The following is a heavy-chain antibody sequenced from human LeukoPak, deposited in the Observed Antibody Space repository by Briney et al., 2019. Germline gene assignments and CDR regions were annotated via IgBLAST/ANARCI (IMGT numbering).Heavy chain of an antibody. V-gene: IGHV3-21*01. CDR1: GFTFSSYS. CDR2: ISSSSSYI. J-gene: IGHJ4*02. D-gene: IGHD3-3*02. CDR3: ARAFSSRVSHNDY. Sequence: GGSLRLSCAASGFTFSSYSMNWVRQAPGRGLEWVSSISSSSSYIYYADSVKGRFTISRDNAKNSLYLQMNSLRAEDTAVYYCARAFSSRVSHNDYWGQGTLVTVSS.